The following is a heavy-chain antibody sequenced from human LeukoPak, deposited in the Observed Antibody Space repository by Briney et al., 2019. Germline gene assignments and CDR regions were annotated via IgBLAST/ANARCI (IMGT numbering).Heavy chain of an antibody. CDR3: ARPHDTGVGASGSGWSYFDF. CDR1: GYRFTNYW. J-gene: IGHJ4*02. D-gene: IGHD6-19*01. V-gene: IGHV5-51*01. Sequence: GESLKISCKGSGYRFTNYWIGWVRQMPGKGLEWVGIINPADGYTRYSPSFQGQVTISTDTSIFTAYLQWSGLKASDTAIYYCARPHDTGVGASGSGWSYFDFWGQGTLITVSS. CDR2: INPADGYT.